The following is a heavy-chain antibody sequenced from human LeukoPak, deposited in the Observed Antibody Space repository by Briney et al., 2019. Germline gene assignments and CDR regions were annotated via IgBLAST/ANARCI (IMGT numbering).Heavy chain of an antibody. Sequence: GGYLRLSCAASGFTFSSYSTNWVRQAPGKGLEWVSSISMTGSYIYYADSVKGRFTISRDNAKNSLYLQMNSLRAEDTAVYYCARADYYGSGNFDYWGQGTLVTVSS. CDR2: ISMTGSYI. CDR1: GFTFSSYS. D-gene: IGHD3-10*01. J-gene: IGHJ4*02. V-gene: IGHV3-21*01. CDR3: ARADYYGSGNFDY.